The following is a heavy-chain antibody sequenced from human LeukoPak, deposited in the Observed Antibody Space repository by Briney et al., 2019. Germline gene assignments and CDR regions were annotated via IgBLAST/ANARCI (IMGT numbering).Heavy chain of an antibody. J-gene: IGHJ4*02. CDR2: IIPIFGTA. CDR3: ARDISRGKGAAGYYYFDY. D-gene: IGHD6-13*01. Sequence: GASVKVSCKASGGTFSSYAISWVRQAPGQGLEWMGGIIPIFGTANYAQKFQGRVTITADESTSTAYMELSSLRSEDTAVYYCARDISRGKGAAGYYYFDYWGQGTLVTVSS. CDR1: GGTFSSYA. V-gene: IGHV1-69*13.